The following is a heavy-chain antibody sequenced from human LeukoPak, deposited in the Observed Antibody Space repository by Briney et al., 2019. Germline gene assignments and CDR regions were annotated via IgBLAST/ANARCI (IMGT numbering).Heavy chain of an antibody. CDR3: ARAYCGGGSCYHSRGWFDP. CDR2: IYYSGSA. V-gene: IGHV4-39*07. CDR1: GASISSSSSY. J-gene: IGHJ5*02. Sequence: SETLSLTCTVSGASISSSSSYWGWIRQPPGKGLEWIGNIYYSGSAYYNPSLKSRVTISVDTSKNQFSLQLSSVTAADTAVYYCARAYCGGGSCYHSRGWFDPWGQGTLVTASS. D-gene: IGHD2-15*01.